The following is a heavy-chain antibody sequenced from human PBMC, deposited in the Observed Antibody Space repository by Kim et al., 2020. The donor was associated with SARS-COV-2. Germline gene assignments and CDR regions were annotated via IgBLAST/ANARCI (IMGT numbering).Heavy chain of an antibody. CDR3: AKPAYGATKYYFDY. Sequence: GGSLRLSCAASGFALRNYAMAWVRQPPGKGLEWVAGISSGGETAYYAKSVKGRFTISRDNSKSTLFLQVNTLRDEDTAVYYCAKPAYGATKYYFDYWSQG. CDR1: GFALRNYA. V-gene: IGHV3-23*01. CDR2: ISSGGETA. J-gene: IGHJ4*02. D-gene: IGHD4-17*01.